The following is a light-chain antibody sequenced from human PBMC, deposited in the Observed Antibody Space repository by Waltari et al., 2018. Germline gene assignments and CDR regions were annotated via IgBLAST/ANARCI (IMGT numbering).Light chain of an antibody. CDR1: SSAIGAYIP. J-gene: IGLJ2*01. CDR3: SSYTRSNTLV. V-gene: IGLV2-14*01. CDR2: EVN. Sequence: SALPQPASVSGSPGQSITIPCPGSSSAIGAYIPVSWYQQHPGKAPKLVMHEVNYRPSGVSDRFSGSKSGNTASLTVSGLQADDEADYFCSSYTRSNTLVFGGGTKVTVL.